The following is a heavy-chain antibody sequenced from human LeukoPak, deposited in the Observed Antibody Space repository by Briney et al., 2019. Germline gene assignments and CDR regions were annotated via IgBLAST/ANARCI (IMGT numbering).Heavy chain of an antibody. CDR2: INQDGSET. Sequence: PGGSLRLSCTASGFVFSNYWMNWVRQAPGKGLEWVASINQDGSETYYVDSVKGRFTMSRDNAKNSLYLQMNSLRAEDTAMYYCARGGAGTPVAGTGRLDSWGRGTLVTVSS. V-gene: IGHV3-7*01. CDR3: ARGGAGTPVAGTGRLDS. J-gene: IGHJ4*02. CDR1: GFVFSNYW. D-gene: IGHD1/OR15-1a*01.